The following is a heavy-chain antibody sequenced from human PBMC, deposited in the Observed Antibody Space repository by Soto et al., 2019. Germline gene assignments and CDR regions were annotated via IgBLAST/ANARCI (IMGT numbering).Heavy chain of an antibody. D-gene: IGHD6-19*01. Sequence: SVKVSCKASGGTFSSYAISWVRQAPGQGLEWMGGIIPIFGTANYAQKFQGRVTITADKSTSTAYMELSSLRSEDTALYYCARDGVAAGNINFDYWGQGTLVTVSS. J-gene: IGHJ4*01. CDR2: IIPIFGTA. V-gene: IGHV1-69*06. CDR1: GGTFSSYA. CDR3: ARDGVAAGNINFDY.